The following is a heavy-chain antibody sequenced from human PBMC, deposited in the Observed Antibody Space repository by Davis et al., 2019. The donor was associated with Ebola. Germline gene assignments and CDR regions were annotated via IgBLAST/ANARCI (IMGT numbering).Heavy chain of an antibody. V-gene: IGHV1-18*01. Sequence: ASVKVSCKASGYTFTNFGITWVRQAPGQGLEWMGWVSGNNGKTDYAQKFQGRVTMTTDTSTSTAYMELRSLTSDDTAVYYCAREIGVAVPGVMKDAFDIWGQGTVVTVSS. CDR1: GYTFTNFG. D-gene: IGHD2-2*01. CDR2: VSGNNGKT. J-gene: IGHJ3*02. CDR3: AREIGVAVPGVMKDAFDI.